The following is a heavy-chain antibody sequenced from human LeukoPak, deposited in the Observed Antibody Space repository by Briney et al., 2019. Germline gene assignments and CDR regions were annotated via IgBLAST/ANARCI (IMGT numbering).Heavy chain of an antibody. J-gene: IGHJ4*02. CDR1: GFTFSIYG. CDR3: ANDPPSYLDVPDY. D-gene: IGHD1-1*01. CDR2: ISPDGSKK. Sequence: GVSLSLSCAASGFTFSIYGMHWVRQAPGTGLQWVAAISPDGSKKYYVDSVKGRFAISRDNSKNTLYLQMSSLRADDTAVYYCANDPPSYLDVPDYWGQGTLVTVSS. V-gene: IGHV3-30*18.